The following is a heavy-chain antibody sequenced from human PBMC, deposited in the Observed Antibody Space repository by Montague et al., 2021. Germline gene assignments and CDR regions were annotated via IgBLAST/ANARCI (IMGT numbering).Heavy chain of an antibody. V-gene: IGHV6-1*01. CDR3: VRDTGSAQAGFDA. CDR2: TNYRSKWTS. Sequence: CAISGDSVWSNTAAWNWIRQSPSGGLDWLVRTNYRSKWTSDYATSVEGRISIDPDTSKNQFFLHLRSVTPEDTGVYYCVRDTGSAQAGFDAWGQGTLVT. CDR1: GDSVWSNTAA. J-gene: IGHJ4*02. D-gene: IGHD4-17*01.